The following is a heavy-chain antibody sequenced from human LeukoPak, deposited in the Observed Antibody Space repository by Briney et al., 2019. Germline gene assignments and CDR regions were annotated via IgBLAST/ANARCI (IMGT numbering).Heavy chain of an antibody. Sequence: GGSLRLSCAASGFTFSTYAMHWVRQAPGKGLEYVSAISSNGGDTYYANSVKGGFTISRDNSKNMLYLQMGSLRPEDMAVYYCARERGSSGWTFDYWGQGTLVTVSS. CDR2: ISSNGGDT. D-gene: IGHD6-19*01. CDR1: GFTFSTYA. J-gene: IGHJ4*02. V-gene: IGHV3-64*01. CDR3: ARERGSSGWTFDY.